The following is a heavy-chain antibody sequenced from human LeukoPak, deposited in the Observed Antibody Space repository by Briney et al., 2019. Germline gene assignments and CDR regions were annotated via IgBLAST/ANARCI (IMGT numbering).Heavy chain of an antibody. CDR2: IIPSGGST. J-gene: IGHJ6*02. D-gene: IGHD3-22*01. V-gene: IGHV1-46*01. Sequence: ASVMVSCKASGYTFTSYYMHWVRQAPGQGLEWMGIIIPSGGSTSYAQKFQGRVTMTRDTSTSTVYMELSSLRSEDTAVYYCARWWDDGSGYSYLYGMDVWGQGTTVTVSS. CDR1: GYTFTSYY. CDR3: ARWWDDGSGYSYLYGMDV.